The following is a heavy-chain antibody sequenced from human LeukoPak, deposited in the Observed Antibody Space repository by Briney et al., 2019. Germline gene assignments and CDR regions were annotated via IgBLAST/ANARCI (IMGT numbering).Heavy chain of an antibody. CDR1: GFTFSSYS. CDR3: ARDLQLPSPFHH. V-gene: IGHV3-21*01. Sequence: PGGSLRLSCAASGFTFSSYSMNWVRQAPGKGLEWVSSISSSSSYIYYADSVKGRFTISRDNAKNSLYLQINSLRAADTAVYYCARDLQLPSPFHHWGQGTLVTVSS. CDR2: ISSSSSYI. D-gene: IGHD5-24*01. J-gene: IGHJ1*01.